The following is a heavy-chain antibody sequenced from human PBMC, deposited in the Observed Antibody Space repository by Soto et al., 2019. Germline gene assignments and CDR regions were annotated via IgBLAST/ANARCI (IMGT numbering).Heavy chain of an antibody. CDR3: ARDNCDSSGYYYLGLGTKRYWFDP. CDR1: GGSISSGGYY. J-gene: IGHJ5*02. CDR2: IYYSGST. Sequence: SETLSLTCTVSGGSISSGGYYWSWIRQHPGKGLEWIGYIYYSGSTYYNPSLKSRVTISVDTSKNQFSLKLSSVTAADTAVYYCARDNCDSSGYYYLGLGTKRYWFDPWGQGTLVTVSS. V-gene: IGHV4-31*03. D-gene: IGHD3-22*01.